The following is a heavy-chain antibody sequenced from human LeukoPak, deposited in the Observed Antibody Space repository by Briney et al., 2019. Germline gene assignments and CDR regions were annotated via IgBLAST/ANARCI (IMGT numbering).Heavy chain of an antibody. V-gene: IGHV3-30*18. CDR1: GFTFSSFG. Sequence: GGSLRLSCAASGFTFSSFGMHWVRQAPGKGLEWVAVISYDGSNQYYADSVKGRFTISRDNSKNTLYLQMNSLRAEDTAVFYCAKASRSSLYYFDYWGQGALVTVSS. D-gene: IGHD3-16*01. J-gene: IGHJ4*02. CDR2: ISYDGSNQ. CDR3: AKASRSSLYYFDY.